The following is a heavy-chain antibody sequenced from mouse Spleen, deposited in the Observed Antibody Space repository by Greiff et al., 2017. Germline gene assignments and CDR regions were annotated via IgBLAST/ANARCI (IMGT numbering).Heavy chain of an antibody. J-gene: IGHJ4*01. Sequence: VQLVESGAELVRPGASVTLSCKASGYTFTDYEMHWVKQTPVHGLEWIGAIDPETGGTAYNQKFKGKAILTADKSSSTAYMELRSLTSEDSAVYYCTRGRYYGSSYYYAMDYWGQGTSVTVSS. V-gene: IGHV1-15*01. D-gene: IGHD1-1*01. CDR2: IDPETGGT. CDR1: GYTFTDYE. CDR3: TRGRYYGSSYYYAMDY.